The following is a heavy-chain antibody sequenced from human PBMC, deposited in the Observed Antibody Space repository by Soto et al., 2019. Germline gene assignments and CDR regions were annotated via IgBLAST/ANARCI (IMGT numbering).Heavy chain of an antibody. J-gene: IGHJ5*02. CDR3: ARQAANSYNWFDP. D-gene: IGHD2-15*01. Sequence: GESLKISCKGSGYSFTRYWIGCVRQMPGKGLEWMGIIYPGDSDTRYSPSFQGQVTISADKSISTAYLQWSSLKASDTAMYYCARQAANSYNWFDPWGQGTLVTVSS. CDR2: IYPGDSDT. V-gene: IGHV5-51*01. CDR1: GYSFTRYW.